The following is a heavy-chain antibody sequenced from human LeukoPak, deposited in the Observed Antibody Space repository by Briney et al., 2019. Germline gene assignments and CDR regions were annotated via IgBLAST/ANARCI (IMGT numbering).Heavy chain of an antibody. V-gene: IGHV4-4*02. J-gene: IGHJ3*02. CDR3: ARSRGAVAGWSFDI. D-gene: IGHD6-19*01. CDR2: MYHDGYT. Sequence: NPSGTLPLTCAVSGGSISNTDHWNWVRQPPGTGLEWIGEMYHDGYTNYNPSLKSRVTMSVDKSKNHFSLKLTSVTAADTAVYYCARSRGAVAGWSFDIWGQSRVVTVSS. CDR1: GGSISNTDH.